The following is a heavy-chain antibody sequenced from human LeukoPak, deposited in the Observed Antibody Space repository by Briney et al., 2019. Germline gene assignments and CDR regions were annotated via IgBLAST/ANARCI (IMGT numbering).Heavy chain of an antibody. Sequence: ASVKVSCKASGYTFTSYDINWVRQVTGQGLEWMGWMNPNSGNTAYAQKFQGRVTITRNTSISTASMELSSLRSEDTAVYYCARGGLYGEGDYRGQGTLVTVSS. CDR1: GYTFTSYD. CDR2: MNPNSGNT. V-gene: IGHV1-8*03. D-gene: IGHD4-17*01. CDR3: ARGGLYGEGDY. J-gene: IGHJ4*02.